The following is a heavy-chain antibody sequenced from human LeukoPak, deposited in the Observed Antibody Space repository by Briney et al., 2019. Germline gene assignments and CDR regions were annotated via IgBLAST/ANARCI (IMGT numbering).Heavy chain of an antibody. D-gene: IGHD3/OR15-3a*01. CDR2: ISSSSYI. J-gene: IGHJ4*02. CDR3: ARDSGFSGTQRGEY. Sequence: PGGSLRLSCAASGFIFKSYTMSWVRQAPGKGLEWVSSISSSSYIYYAESVKGRFAISRDNARSSLHLQMNSLRAEDTAVYYCARDSGFSGTQRGEYWGQGTLVTVSS. V-gene: IGHV3-21*01. CDR1: GFIFKSYT.